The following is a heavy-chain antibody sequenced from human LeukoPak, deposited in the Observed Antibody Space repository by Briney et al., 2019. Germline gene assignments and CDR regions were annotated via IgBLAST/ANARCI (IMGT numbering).Heavy chain of an antibody. CDR1: GGTFNNYI. V-gene: IGHV1-69*04. J-gene: IGHJ4*02. CDR3: AREPEGLTTESH. D-gene: IGHD1-14*01. CDR2: IILILDIA. Sequence: GSSVKVSCKTSGGTFNNYIIRWVRQAPGQGLEWVGTIILILDIANYAQKFQGRVAITADTSTSTAYMELSDLGSEDTAVYFCAREPEGLTTESHWGQGTLVTVSS.